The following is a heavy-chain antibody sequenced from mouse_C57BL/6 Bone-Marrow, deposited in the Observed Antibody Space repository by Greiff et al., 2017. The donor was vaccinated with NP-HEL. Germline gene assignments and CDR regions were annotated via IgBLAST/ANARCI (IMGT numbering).Heavy chain of an antibody. CDR3: ARRATVVATGASFDY. Sequence: QVQLQQSGAELVRPGTSVKMSCKASGYTFTNYWIGWAKQRPGHGLEWIGDIYPGGGYTNYNEKFKGKATLTADKSSSTAYMQFSSLTSEDSAIYYCARRATVVATGASFDYWGQGTTLTVSS. D-gene: IGHD1-1*01. J-gene: IGHJ2*01. CDR1: GYTFTNYW. CDR2: IYPGGGYT. V-gene: IGHV1-63*01.